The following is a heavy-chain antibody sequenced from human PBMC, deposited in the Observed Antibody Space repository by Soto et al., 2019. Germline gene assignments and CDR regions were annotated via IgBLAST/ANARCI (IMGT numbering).Heavy chain of an antibody. CDR1: AGPISSISYF. J-gene: IGHJ5*02. Sequence: SETLSLTCAVSAGPISSISYFWGWIRQPPGKGLEWIGSIYYGGTTYYNPSLKSRVTICVDTSKNQFSLKLSSVTAADTAVYYCARQTRFCINGVCYRWFDPWGQGTLVTVSS. CDR2: IYYGGTT. D-gene: IGHD2-8*01. V-gene: IGHV4-39*01. CDR3: ARQTRFCINGVCYRWFDP.